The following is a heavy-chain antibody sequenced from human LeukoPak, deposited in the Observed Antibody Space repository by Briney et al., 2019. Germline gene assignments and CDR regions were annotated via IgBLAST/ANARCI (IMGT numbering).Heavy chain of an antibody. CDR3: AKDLSNYYDSSRASDI. V-gene: IGHV3-23*01. CDR1: GFTFSSYA. D-gene: IGHD3-22*01. J-gene: IGHJ3*02. Sequence: GGSLRLSCAASGFTFSSYAMSWVRQAPGKGLEWVSLISGRGGNTYYADSVKGRFTVSRDNSKNTLYLKISSMRAEDTDVYYCAKDLSNYYDSSRASDIWGQGTMVTVSS. CDR2: ISGRGGNT.